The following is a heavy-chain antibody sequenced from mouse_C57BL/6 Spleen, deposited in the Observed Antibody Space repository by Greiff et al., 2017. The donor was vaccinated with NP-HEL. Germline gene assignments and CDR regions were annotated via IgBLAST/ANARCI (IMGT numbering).Heavy chain of an antibody. D-gene: IGHD1-1*01. CDR2: INPSSGYT. CDR3: ARGDYVSSPYYYAMDY. CDR1: GYTFTSYW. V-gene: IGHV1-7*01. Sequence: QVQLKESGAELAKPGASVKLSCKASGYTFTSYWMHWVKQRPGQGLEWIGYINPSSGYTKYNQKFKDKATLTADKSSSTAYMQLSSLTYEDSAVYYCARGDYVSSPYYYAMDYWGQGTSVTVSS. J-gene: IGHJ4*01.